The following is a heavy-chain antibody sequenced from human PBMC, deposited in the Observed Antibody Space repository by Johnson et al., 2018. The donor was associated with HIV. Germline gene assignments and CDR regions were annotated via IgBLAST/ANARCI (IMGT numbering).Heavy chain of an antibody. CDR1: GFTFDDYG. Sequence: MLLVESGGGVVRPGRSLRLSCAASGFTFDDYGMSWVRQAPGKGPEWVSGINWNGGSTGYADSVKGRFAISRDNAKHSLYLQMNSLRAEDTAVYYCARDRGYWDAFDIWGQGTMVTVSS. D-gene: IGHD3-22*01. CDR3: ARDRGYWDAFDI. V-gene: IGHV3-20*04. CDR2: INWNGGST. J-gene: IGHJ3*02.